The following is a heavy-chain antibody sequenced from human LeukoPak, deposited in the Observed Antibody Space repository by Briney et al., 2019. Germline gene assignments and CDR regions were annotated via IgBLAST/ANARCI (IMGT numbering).Heavy chain of an antibody. CDR3: ARVNYDSSGELTREGPYYFDY. J-gene: IGHJ4*02. Sequence: GGSLRLSCAASGFTFTSYAMSWIRQAPGKGLEWVSYISSSGSTIYYADSVKGRFTISRDNAKNSLYLQMNSLRAEDTAVYYCARVNYDSSGELTREGPYYFDYWGQGTLVTVSS. D-gene: IGHD3-22*01. CDR2: ISSSGSTI. CDR1: GFTFTSYA. V-gene: IGHV3-11*04.